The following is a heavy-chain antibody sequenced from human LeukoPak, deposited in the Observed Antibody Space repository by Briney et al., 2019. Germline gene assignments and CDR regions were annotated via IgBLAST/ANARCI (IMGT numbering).Heavy chain of an antibody. CDR3: ARTQDYGDYKGFDY. V-gene: IGHV3-74*01. J-gene: IGHJ4*02. CDR2: VNSDGSST. Sequence: GGSLRLSCAASGFTFSSYWMHWVRHAPGKGLVWVSRVNSDGSSTSYADSVKGRFTISRDNAKNTLYLQMNSLRAEDTAVYYCARTQDYGDYKGFDYWGQGTLVTVSS. D-gene: IGHD4-17*01. CDR1: GFTFSSYW.